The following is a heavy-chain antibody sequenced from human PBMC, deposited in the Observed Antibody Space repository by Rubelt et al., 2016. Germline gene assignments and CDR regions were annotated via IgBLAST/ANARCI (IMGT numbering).Heavy chain of an antibody. J-gene: IGHJ4*02. CDR3: ARGNSGYDYGLDY. D-gene: IGHD5-12*01. V-gene: IGHV1-2*02. CDR2: INPNSGGT. Sequence: QVQLVQSGAEVKKPGASVKVSCKASGYTFTGYYMHWVRQAPGQGLEWMGWINPNSGGTNYGQNCQGSVTMTRDTSVSTAYMELSRLTSDDTAVYYCARGNSGYDYGLDYWGQGTLVTVSS. CDR1: GYTFTGYY.